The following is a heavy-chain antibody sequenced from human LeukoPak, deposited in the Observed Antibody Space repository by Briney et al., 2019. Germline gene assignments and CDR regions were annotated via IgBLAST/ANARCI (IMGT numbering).Heavy chain of an antibody. CDR3: TTSHRFWGRSET. CDR1: GFTFSRSW. Sequence: PGGSLRLSCAASGFTFSRSWMTWVRQAPGKGLEWVANINEDESQKYYVDSVKGRFSISRDNAKTSLYLQMDSLRVDDTAIYYCTTSHRFWGRSETWGQGTLVTVSS. V-gene: IGHV3-7*01. CDR2: INEDESQK. D-gene: IGHD3-16*01. J-gene: IGHJ5*02.